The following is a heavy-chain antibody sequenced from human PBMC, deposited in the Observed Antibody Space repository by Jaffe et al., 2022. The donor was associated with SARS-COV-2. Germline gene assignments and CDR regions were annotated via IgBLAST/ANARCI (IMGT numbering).Heavy chain of an antibody. CDR2: IYYSGST. J-gene: IGHJ6*02. Sequence: QLQLQESGPGLVKPSETLSLTCTVSGGSISSSSYYWGWIRQPPGKGLEWIGSIYYSGSTYYNPSLKSRVTISVDTSKNQFSLKLSSVTAADTAVYYCARLVNYYDSSGYLEYYGMDVWGQGTTVTVSS. CDR1: GGSISSSSYY. D-gene: IGHD3-22*01. CDR3: ARLVNYYDSSGYLEYYGMDV. V-gene: IGHV4-39*01.